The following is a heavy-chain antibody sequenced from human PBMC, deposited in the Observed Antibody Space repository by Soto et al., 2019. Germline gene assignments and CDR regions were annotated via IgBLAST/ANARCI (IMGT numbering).Heavy chain of an antibody. CDR1: GFTFSTYW. D-gene: IGHD2-15*01. J-gene: IGHJ4*02. V-gene: IGHV3-74*01. Sequence: EVQLVESGGGLVQPGGSLRLSCAASGFTFSTYWMHWVRQAPGKGLVWVSSINSDGSSTNYADSVKGRFTISRDNAENTLHLEINNLRAEATAVYYCARDYYTRLGHCSGGGCPLDYWGQGTLVTVSS. CDR2: INSDGSST. CDR3: ARDYYTRLGHCSGGGCPLDY.